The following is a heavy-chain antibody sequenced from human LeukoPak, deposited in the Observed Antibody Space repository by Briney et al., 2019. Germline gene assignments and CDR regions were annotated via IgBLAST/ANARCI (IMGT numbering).Heavy chain of an antibody. D-gene: IGHD3-10*01. J-gene: IGHJ3*01. V-gene: IGHV3-23*01. CDR2: ISGSGGST. Sequence: GGSLRLSCAASGFAFSSYAVSWVRQAPGKGLEWVSTISGSGGSTYYADSVKGRFTISRNNSKNTLYLQMNSLRAEDTAVYYCTTDAPYYYGSGTKTDAFDLWGQGTMVTVSS. CDR3: TTDAPYYYGSGTKTDAFDL. CDR1: GFAFSSYA.